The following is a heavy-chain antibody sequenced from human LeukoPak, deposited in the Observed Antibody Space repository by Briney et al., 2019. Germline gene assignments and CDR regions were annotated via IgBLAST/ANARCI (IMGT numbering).Heavy chain of an antibody. D-gene: IGHD6-19*01. CDR1: GFTFSSYS. V-gene: IGHV3-48*01. CDR3: ASSSSGCDLSLDY. Sequence: PGGSLRLSCAASGFTFSSYSMNWVRQAPGKGLEWVSYISSSSSTIYYADSVRDRFTISRDNAKNSLYLQMNRLRAEDAAVYYCASSSSGCDLSLDYWGPGTLVTVSS. J-gene: IGHJ4*02. CDR2: ISSSSSTI.